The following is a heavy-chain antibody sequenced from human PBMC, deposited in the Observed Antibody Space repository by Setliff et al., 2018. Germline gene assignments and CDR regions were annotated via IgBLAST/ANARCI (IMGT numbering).Heavy chain of an antibody. J-gene: IGHJ4*02. CDR3: AREGGGVAMVSH. CDR1: GGSINASRSY. CDR2: VYYSGDT. V-gene: IGHV4-39*07. D-gene: IGHD5-18*01. Sequence: ETLSLTCTVSGGSINASRSYWGWIRQPPGKGLEWIGSVYYSGDTYYNPSLKSRVTISVDTSKNQFSLKLSSVTAADTAVYYCAREGGGVAMVSHWGQGTLVTVSS.